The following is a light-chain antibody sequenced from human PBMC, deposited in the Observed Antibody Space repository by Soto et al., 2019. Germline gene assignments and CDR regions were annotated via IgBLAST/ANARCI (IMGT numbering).Light chain of an antibody. CDR2: EVS. CDR1: SSDVGGYNY. V-gene: IGLV2-14*01. Sequence: QSALTQPASVSWSPGQSITISCTGTSSDVGGYNYVSWYQQHPGKAPKLMIYEVSNRPSGVSNRFSGSKSRNTASLNISGLQTKDDADYYCSSYTSSTTLVFGTGPKVPVL. CDR3: SSYTSSTTLV. J-gene: IGLJ1*01.